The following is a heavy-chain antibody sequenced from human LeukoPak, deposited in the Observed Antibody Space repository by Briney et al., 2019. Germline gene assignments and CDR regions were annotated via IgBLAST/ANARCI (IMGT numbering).Heavy chain of an antibody. CDR2: IYHSGST. J-gene: IGHJ4*02. D-gene: IGHD3-10*01. Sequence: SETLSLTCTVSGDSISSSHWWSWVRQPPGKGLAWIGEIYHSGSTNYNPSLKSRVTISVDKSKNQFSLKLSSVTAADTAVYYCARPDYYGSGSYCWGQGTLVTVSS. CDR3: ARPDYYGSGSYC. V-gene: IGHV4-4*02. CDR1: GDSISSSHW.